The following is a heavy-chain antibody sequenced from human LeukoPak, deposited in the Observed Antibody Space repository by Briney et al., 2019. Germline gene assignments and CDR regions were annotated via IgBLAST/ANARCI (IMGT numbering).Heavy chain of an antibody. CDR1: GYTFTGYY. D-gene: IGHD2-15*01. CDR3: ARSFTYCSGGSCYRPLGY. Sequence: GASVKVSCKASGYTFTGYYMHWVRQAPGQGLEWMGWINPNSGGTNYAQKFQGRVTMTRDTSISTAYMELSRLRSDDTAMYYCARSFTYCSGGSCYRPLGYWGQGTLVTVSS. CDR2: INPNSGGT. J-gene: IGHJ4*02. V-gene: IGHV1-2*02.